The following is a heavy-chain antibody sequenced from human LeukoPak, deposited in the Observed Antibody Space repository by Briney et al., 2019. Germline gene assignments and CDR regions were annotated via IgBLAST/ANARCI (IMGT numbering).Heavy chain of an antibody. J-gene: IGHJ4*02. CDR2: INPSTGGT. CDR3: ARESDGNYFFDC. D-gene: IGHD1-7*01. CDR1: LYTFPRYS. Sequence: ASVNVSCKASLYTFPRYSVHWVRQAPAQGLAWMGWINPSTGGTTYSEKFQGRVSMIRDTSISAAYMELNRLRSDDTAVYSCARESDGNYFFDCWAREPWSPSPQ. V-gene: IGHV1-2*02.